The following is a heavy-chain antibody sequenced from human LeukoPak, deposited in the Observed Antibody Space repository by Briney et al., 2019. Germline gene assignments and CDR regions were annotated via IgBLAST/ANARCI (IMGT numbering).Heavy chain of an antibody. Sequence: PSETLSLTCAVYGGSFSGYYWSWIRQPPGKGLEWIGEINHSGSTNYNPSLKSRVTISVDTSKDQFSLKLSSVTAADTAVYYCATLVAGTLFYWGQGTLVTVSS. CDR2: INHSGST. V-gene: IGHV4-34*01. D-gene: IGHD6-19*01. J-gene: IGHJ4*02. CDR1: GGSFSGYY. CDR3: ATLVAGTLFY.